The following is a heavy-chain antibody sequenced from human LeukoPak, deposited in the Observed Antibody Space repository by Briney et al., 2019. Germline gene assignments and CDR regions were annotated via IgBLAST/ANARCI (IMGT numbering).Heavy chain of an antibody. CDR1: GGSFSGYY. J-gene: IGHJ4*02. D-gene: IGHD3-22*01. CDR2: INHSGST. Sequence: PSETLSLTCAVYGGSFSGYYWSWIRQPPGKGLEWIGEINHSGSTNYNPSLKSRVTISVDTSKNQFSLKLSSVTAADTAVYYCARWADSSGYRIDYWGQGTLVTVSS. CDR3: ARWADSSGYRIDY. V-gene: IGHV4-34*01.